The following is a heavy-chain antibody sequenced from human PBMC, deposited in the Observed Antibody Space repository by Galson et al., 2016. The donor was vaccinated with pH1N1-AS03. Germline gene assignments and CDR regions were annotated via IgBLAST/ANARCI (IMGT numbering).Heavy chain of an antibody. CDR3: TRDCTSANCYGANRF. Sequence: SLRLSCAASGFTFSNYRMVWVRQGPGEGLVWVSHIDGDGSTTGFADSVKGRFTISRDNAKNTLYLQMNSLRTEDTAVYYCTRDCTSANCYGANRFWGQGTLVTVSS. CDR1: GFTFSNYR. V-gene: IGHV3-74*01. D-gene: IGHD2-2*01. CDR2: IDGDGSTT. J-gene: IGHJ4*02.